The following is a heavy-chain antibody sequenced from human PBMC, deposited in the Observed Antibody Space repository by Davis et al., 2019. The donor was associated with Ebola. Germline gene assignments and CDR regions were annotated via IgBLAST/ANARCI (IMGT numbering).Heavy chain of an antibody. D-gene: IGHD6-13*01. V-gene: IGHV4-59*08. CDR2: IYYSGST. J-gene: IGHJ5*02. CDR3: ARRGTSSWYAGWFDP. CDR1: GDSISSSY. Sequence: SETLSLTCTVSGDSISSSYWSWVRQPPGKGLEYIGYIYYSGSTNYNPSLKSRVTISVDTSKNQFSLKLSSVTAADTAMYYCARRGTSSWYAGWFDPWGQGTLVTVSS.